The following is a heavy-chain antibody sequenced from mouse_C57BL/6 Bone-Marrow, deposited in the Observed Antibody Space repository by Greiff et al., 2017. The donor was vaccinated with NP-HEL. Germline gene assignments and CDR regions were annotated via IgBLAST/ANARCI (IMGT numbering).Heavy chain of an antibody. CDR3: VRNWYWYFDV. CDR2: IRSKSNNYAT. CDR1: GFSFNTYA. V-gene: IGHV10-1*01. J-gene: IGHJ1*03. D-gene: IGHD4-1*01. Sequence: EVQGVESGGGLVQPKGSLKLSCAASGFSFNTYAMNWVRQAPGKGLEWVARIRSKSNNYATYYADSVKDRFTISRDDSESMLYLQMNNLKTEDTAMYYCVRNWYWYFDVWGTGTTVTVSS.